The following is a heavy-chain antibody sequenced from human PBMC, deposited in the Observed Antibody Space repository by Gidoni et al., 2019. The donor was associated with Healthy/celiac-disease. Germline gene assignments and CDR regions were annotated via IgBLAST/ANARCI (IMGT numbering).Heavy chain of an antibody. CDR1: GFTFSSYG. Sequence: QVQLAESGGGVVQPGRSLSLSCAASGFTFSSYGMHWVRQAPGTGLEWVAVIWYDGSNKYYADSVKGRFTISRDNSKNTLYLQMNSLRAEDTAVYYCARDTDAFDIWGQGTMVTVSS. V-gene: IGHV3-33*01. CDR3: ARDTDAFDI. J-gene: IGHJ3*02. CDR2: IWYDGSNK.